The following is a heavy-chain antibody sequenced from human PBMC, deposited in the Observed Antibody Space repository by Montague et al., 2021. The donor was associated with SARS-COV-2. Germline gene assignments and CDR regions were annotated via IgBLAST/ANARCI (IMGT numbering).Heavy chain of an antibody. J-gene: IGHJ4*02. CDR1: GFTFSSYG. Sequence: FLSLSCSASGFTFSSYGMHWVRQAPGKGLEWVAVIWYDGSNKYYADSVKGRFTISRDNSKNTLYLQMNSLRAEGTAVYYCARVLGSWYPFDYWGQGTLVTVSS. D-gene: IGHD6-13*01. CDR3: ARVLGSWYPFDY. V-gene: IGHV3-33*01. CDR2: IWYDGSNK.